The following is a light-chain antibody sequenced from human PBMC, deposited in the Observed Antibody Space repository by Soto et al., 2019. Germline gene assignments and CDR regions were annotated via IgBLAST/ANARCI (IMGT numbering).Light chain of an antibody. CDR3: QQFKSYPLT. Sequence: DIQMTQSPSTLSASLGDRVTITCRASQSISSWLAWYQQKPGKTPKALIYKASSLESGVPSRFSGSGSGTDFTLTISSLQPDDFATYYCQQFKSYPLTFGGGTKVEIK. CDR1: QSISSW. J-gene: IGKJ4*01. V-gene: IGKV1-5*03. CDR2: KAS.